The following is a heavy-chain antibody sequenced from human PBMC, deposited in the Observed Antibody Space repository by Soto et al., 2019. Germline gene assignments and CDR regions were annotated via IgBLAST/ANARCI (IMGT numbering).Heavy chain of an antibody. V-gene: IGHV3-21*06. CDR2: ISSTTNYI. J-gene: IGHJ4*02. Sequence: GGSLRLSCAASGFTFTRYSMNWVRQAPGKGLEWVSSISSTTNYIYYGDSMKGRFTISRDNAKNSLYLEMNSLRAEDTAVYYCARESEDLTSNFDYWGQGTLVTISS. CDR1: GFTFTRYS. CDR3: ARESEDLTSNFDY.